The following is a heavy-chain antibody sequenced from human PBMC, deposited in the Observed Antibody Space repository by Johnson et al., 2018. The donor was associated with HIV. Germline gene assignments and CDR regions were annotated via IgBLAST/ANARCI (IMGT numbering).Heavy chain of an antibody. CDR2: IRYDGSNK. V-gene: IGHV3-30*02. CDR1: GFTFSSYG. D-gene: IGHD3-16*01. Sequence: QVQVVESGGGWIQPGGSLRLSCAASGFTFSSYGMHWVRQAPGKGLEWVAFIRYDGSNKYYADSVKGRFTISRDNSKNTLYLQMNSLRAEDTAVYYCAKEGHYYDDYHAFDIWGQGTMVTVSS. CDR3: AKEGHYYDDYHAFDI. J-gene: IGHJ3*02.